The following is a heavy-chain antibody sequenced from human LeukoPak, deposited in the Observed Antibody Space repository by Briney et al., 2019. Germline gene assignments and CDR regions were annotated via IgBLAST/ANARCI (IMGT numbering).Heavy chain of an antibody. CDR2: ISSSSSYI. V-gene: IGHV3-21*01. Sequence: GGSLRLSCAASGFTFSSYSMNWVRQAPGKGLEWVSSISSSSSYIYYADSVKGRFTISRDNAKNSLYLQMNSLRAEDTAIYYCARSLTTLTYEGYWGQGTLVTVSS. D-gene: IGHD1-1*01. CDR3: ARSLTTLTYEGY. CDR1: GFTFSSYS. J-gene: IGHJ4*02.